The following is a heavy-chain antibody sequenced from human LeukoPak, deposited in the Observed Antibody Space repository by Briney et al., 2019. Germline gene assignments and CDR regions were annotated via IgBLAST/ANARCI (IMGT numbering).Heavy chain of an antibody. CDR3: ARAEQYSSSWYLFDY. D-gene: IGHD6-13*01. Sequence: SQTLSLTCAISGDRVSSNSAAWSWLRQSPTRGLEWLGRSYYKSKWYNYYAVSVKSRITINPDTSKNQFSLQLNSVTPEDTAVYYCARAEQYSSSWYLFDYWGQGTLVTVSS. CDR2: SYYKSKWYN. J-gene: IGHJ4*02. V-gene: IGHV6-1*01. CDR1: GDRVSSNSAA.